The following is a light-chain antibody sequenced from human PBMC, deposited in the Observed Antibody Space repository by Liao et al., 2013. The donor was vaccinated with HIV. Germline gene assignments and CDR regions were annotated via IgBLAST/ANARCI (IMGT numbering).Light chain of an antibody. J-gene: IGLJ3*02. Sequence: SYEVTQPASVSVSPGQTATITCSGDKLGDKSVCWYQQRPGQSPVLVIYQDRKRPSGIPERFSGSNSGSTATLTISGTQAMDEADYYCQAWDSGTGVFGGGTKLTVL. CDR2: QDR. CDR3: QAWDSGTGV. V-gene: IGLV3-1*01. CDR1: KLGDKS.